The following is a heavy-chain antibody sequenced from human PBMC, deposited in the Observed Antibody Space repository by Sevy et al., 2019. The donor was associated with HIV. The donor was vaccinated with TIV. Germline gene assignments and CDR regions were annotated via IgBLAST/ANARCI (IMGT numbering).Heavy chain of an antibody. D-gene: IGHD1-26*01. CDR2: IGRDESST. Sequence: GGSLRLSCAASGFTFSSYWMHWVRQAPGKGLVSVSRIGRDESSTRYADSVKGRFTISRDNAENTVYLQLNSLRAEDTAVYYCGRGPTLVWEPHTIDYRGQGTLVTVSS. J-gene: IGHJ4*02. V-gene: IGHV3-74*01. CDR3: GRGPTLVWEPHTIDY. CDR1: GFTFSSYW.